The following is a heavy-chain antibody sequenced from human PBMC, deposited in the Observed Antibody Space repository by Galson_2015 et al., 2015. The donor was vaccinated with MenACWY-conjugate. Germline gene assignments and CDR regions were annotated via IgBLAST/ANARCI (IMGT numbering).Heavy chain of an antibody. CDR1: GFSLSTSGVG. CDR2: IYWDNDK. Sequence: PALVKPTQPLTLTCTFSGFSLSTSGVGVGWVRQPPGRALEWLAFIYWDNDKRYDPYLRTRLTITKDTSKNEVVLTMTNMDPVDTATYYRAHREVGYGSGWDQGYFDYWGQGTLVTVSS. V-gene: IGHV2-5*05. CDR3: AHREVGYGSGWDQGYFDY. J-gene: IGHJ4*02. D-gene: IGHD6-19*01.